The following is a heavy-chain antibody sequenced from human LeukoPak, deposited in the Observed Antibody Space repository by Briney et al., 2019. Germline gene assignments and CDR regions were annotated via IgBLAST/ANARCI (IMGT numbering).Heavy chain of an antibody. D-gene: IGHD2-2*01. V-gene: IGHV1-69*13. Sequence: SVKVSCKASGGTFSSYAISWVRQAPGQGLEWMGGIIPIFRTATYAQKFQGRVTITADESTSTAYMELSSLRSEDTAVSYSASVDIVVVPAAHEDYYYYMDGWGKRTTLTVS. CDR2: IIPIFRTA. CDR3: ASVDIVVVPAAHEDYYYYMDG. J-gene: IGHJ6*03. CDR1: GGTFSSYA.